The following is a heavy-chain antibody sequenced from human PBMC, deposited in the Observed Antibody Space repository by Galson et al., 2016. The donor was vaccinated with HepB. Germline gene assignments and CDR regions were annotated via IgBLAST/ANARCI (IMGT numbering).Heavy chain of an antibody. Sequence: LRLSCAVSGFTFRSYWMSWVRQAPGRGLEWVANIKQDGSEKYYLDSVKGRFTISRDNAKNSLSLQMNSLRVEDTAVYYCARDLWDIVVVSPAMFTFDIWGQGTMVTVSS. CDR2: IKQDGSEK. D-gene: IGHD2-2*01. J-gene: IGHJ3*02. CDR3: ARDLWDIVVVSPAMFTFDI. V-gene: IGHV3-7*01. CDR1: GFTFRSYW.